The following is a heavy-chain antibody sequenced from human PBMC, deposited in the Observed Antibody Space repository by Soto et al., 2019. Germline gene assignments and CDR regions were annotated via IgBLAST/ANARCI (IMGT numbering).Heavy chain of an antibody. CDR3: AGGAEFVVTADNWFDP. CDR2: IIPMLGMA. D-gene: IGHD2-21*02. V-gene: IGHV1-69*02. CDR1: GGTFSSDP. Sequence: QVQLVQSGAEVKKAGSSVKVSCRASGGTFSSDPISWMRQAPGQGLEWMGRIIPMLGMANYAQKFQGGVTTTADKSTPTAYLELSSLRSEDTAVYYCAGGAEFVVTADNWFDPWGQGTLVTVSS. J-gene: IGHJ5*02.